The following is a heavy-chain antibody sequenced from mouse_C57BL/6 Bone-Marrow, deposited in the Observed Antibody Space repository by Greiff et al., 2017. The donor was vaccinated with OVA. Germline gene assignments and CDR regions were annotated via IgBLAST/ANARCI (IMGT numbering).Heavy chain of an antibody. V-gene: IGHV10-3*01. CDR3: VGYRNYGSSLYAMDY. J-gene: IGHJ4*01. D-gene: IGHD1-1*01. Sequence: EVQLVESGGGLVQPKGSLKLSCAASGFTFNTYAMHWVRQAPGKGLEWVARIRSKSSNYATYYADSVKDRFTISRDDSQSMLYLQMNNLKTEDTAMYYCVGYRNYGSSLYAMDYWGQGTSVTVSS. CDR2: IRSKSSNYAT. CDR1: GFTFNTYA.